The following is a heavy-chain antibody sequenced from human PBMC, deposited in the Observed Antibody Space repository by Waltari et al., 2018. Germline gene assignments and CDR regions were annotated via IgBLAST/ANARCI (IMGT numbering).Heavy chain of an antibody. CDR2: IIPIFGTA. Sequence: QVQLVQSGAEVKKPGSSVKVSCKASGGTFSSDAISWVRQAPGQGLEWMGGIIPIFGTANYAQKFQGRVTITADESTSTAYMELSSLRSEDTAVYYCAGRGYDFWSGRHSWFDPWGQGTLVTVSS. V-gene: IGHV1-69*12. D-gene: IGHD3-3*01. J-gene: IGHJ5*02. CDR3: AGRGYDFWSGRHSWFDP. CDR1: GGTFSSDA.